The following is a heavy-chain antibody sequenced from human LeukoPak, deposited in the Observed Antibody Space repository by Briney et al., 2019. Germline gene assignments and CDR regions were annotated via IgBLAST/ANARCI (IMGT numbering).Heavy chain of an antibody. CDR1: GGSISSSSYY. CDR3: AREYKLYGGDAFDI. CDR2: IYYSGST. V-gene: IGHV4-39*07. D-gene: IGHD4-23*01. Sequence: SETLSLTCTVSGGSISSSSYYWGWIRQPPGKGLEWIGSIYYSGSTYYNPSLKSRVTISVDTSKNQFSLKLSSVTAADTAVYYCAREYKLYGGDAFDIWGQGTMVTVSS. J-gene: IGHJ3*02.